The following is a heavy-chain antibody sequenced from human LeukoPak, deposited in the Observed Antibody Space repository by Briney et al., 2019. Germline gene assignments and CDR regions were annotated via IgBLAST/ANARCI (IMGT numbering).Heavy chain of an antibody. V-gene: IGHV3-11*03. CDR1: GFTFSDYY. CDR3: ARRGTTYCTVDSCHPNWFDP. D-gene: IGHD2-15*01. Sequence: GSLRLSCAASGFTFSDYYMTWIRQAPGRGLEWISYINGSSSDTKYADSVKGRFTISRDNAKNSVYLLMNSLRAEDTAVYYCARRGTTYCTVDSCHPNWFDPWGQGTLVTVSS. CDR2: INGSSSDT. J-gene: IGHJ5*02.